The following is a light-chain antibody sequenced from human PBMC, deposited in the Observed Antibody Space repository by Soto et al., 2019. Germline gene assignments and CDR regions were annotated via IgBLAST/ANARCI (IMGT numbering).Light chain of an antibody. J-gene: IGKJ5*01. CDR1: QSVSSY. Sequence: EIVLTQSPATLSLSPGERATLSCGASQSVSSYLAWYQQKRGQAPRLLIYDASNRATGIPARFSGSGSGTDFTLTISSLEPEDFAVYYCQQRSNWPLLTFGQGTRLEIK. CDR2: DAS. CDR3: QQRSNWPLLT. V-gene: IGKV3-11*01.